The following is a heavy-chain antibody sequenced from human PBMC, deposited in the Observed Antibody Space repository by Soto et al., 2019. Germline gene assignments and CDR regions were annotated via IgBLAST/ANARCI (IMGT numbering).Heavy chain of an antibody. D-gene: IGHD3-10*01. CDR2: INHSGSN. CDR1: GGSFSGYY. CDR3: ARGELLWFGERGYYYYYGMDV. V-gene: IGHV4-34*01. J-gene: IGHJ6*02. Sequence: SETLSLTGAVYGGSFSGYYWSWIRQPPGKGLEWIGEINHSGSNNYNPSLKSRVTISVDTSKNQFSLKLSSVTAADTAVYYCARGELLWFGERGYYYYYGMDVWGQGTTVTVSS.